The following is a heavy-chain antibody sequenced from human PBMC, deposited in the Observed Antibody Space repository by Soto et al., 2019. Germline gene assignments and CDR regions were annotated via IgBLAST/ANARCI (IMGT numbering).Heavy chain of an antibody. D-gene: IGHD2-2*01. V-gene: IGHV4-59*01. Sequence: SETLSLTCTFSGGSISSYYWSWIRQPPGKGLEWIGYIYYSGSTNYNPSLKSRVTISVDTSKNQFSLKLSSVTAADTAVYYCARAYQQLGGWFDPWGQGTLVTVSS. CDR2: IYYSGST. J-gene: IGHJ5*02. CDR1: GGSISSYY. CDR3: ARAYQQLGGWFDP.